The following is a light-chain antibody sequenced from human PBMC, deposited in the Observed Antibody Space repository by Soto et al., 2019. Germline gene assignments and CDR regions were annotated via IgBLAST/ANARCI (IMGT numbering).Light chain of an antibody. V-gene: IGKV1-5*03. CDR3: QQYDSYPLT. J-gene: IGKJ4*01. Sequence: DIQMTQSPSTLSASIGDRVTITCRASQTISSWLAWYQQKPGKAPNLLIYMASSLRSGIPSRFSGSGSGIELTLTISSLQPDDFATYYCQQYDSYPLTFGGGTKVEIK. CDR2: MAS. CDR1: QTISSW.